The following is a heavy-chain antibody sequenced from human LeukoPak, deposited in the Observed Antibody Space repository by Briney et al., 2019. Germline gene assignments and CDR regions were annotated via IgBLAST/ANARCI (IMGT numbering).Heavy chain of an antibody. CDR3: ARGFGVVPAATLDY. J-gene: IGHJ4*02. Sequence: SETLSLTCAVYGGSFSGYYWSWIRQPPGKGLEWIGEINHSGSTNYNPSFKSRVTISVDTSKNQFSLKLSSVTAADTAVYYCARGFGVVPAATLDYWGQGTLVTVSS. V-gene: IGHV4-34*01. D-gene: IGHD2-2*01. CDR1: GGSFSGYY. CDR2: INHSGST.